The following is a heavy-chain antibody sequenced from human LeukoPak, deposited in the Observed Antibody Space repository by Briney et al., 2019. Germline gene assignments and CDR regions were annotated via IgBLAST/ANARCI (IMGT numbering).Heavy chain of an antibody. J-gene: IGHJ4*02. CDR3: ARLGYCSSTSCYNTPYFDY. CDR1: GGSISSSSYY. Sequence: PSETLSLTCTVSGGSISSSSYYWGWIRQPPGKGLEWIGSIYYSGSTYYNPSLKSGVTISVDTSKNQFSLKLSSVTAADTAVYYCARLGYCSSTSCYNTPYFDYWGQGTLVTVSS. V-gene: IGHV4-39*07. D-gene: IGHD2-2*02. CDR2: IYYSGST.